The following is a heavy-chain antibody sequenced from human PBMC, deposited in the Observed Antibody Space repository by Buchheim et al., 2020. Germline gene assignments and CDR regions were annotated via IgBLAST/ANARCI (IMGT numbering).Heavy chain of an antibody. Sequence: QVQLVQSGAEVKKPGASVKVSCKASGYTFSSYGIYWVRQAPGQGLEWMGWISTYDGNTKYVQNVQGRVTMTTDTSTTTAYMELRSLRSDDTAVYYCARVEGKRGGSGSYIVYWGQGTL. CDR3: ARVEGKRGGSGSYIVY. J-gene: IGHJ4*02. D-gene: IGHD1-26*01. CDR1: GYTFSSYG. CDR2: ISTYDGNT. V-gene: IGHV1-18*01.